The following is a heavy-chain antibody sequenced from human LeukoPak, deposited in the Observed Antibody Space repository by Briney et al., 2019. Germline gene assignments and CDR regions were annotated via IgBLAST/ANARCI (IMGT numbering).Heavy chain of an antibody. D-gene: IGHD3-22*01. CDR2: TSGSGGST. J-gene: IGHJ4*02. Sequence: GGSLRLSCAASGFTFSNYAMSWVRQAPGKGLEWVSTTSGSGGSTYYADSVKGRFTISRDNSKNTLYLQMNSLRAEDTAVYYCATNPYYYDSSGYSNWGQGTLVTVSS. CDR1: GFTFSNYA. V-gene: IGHV3-23*01. CDR3: ATNPYYYDSSGYSN.